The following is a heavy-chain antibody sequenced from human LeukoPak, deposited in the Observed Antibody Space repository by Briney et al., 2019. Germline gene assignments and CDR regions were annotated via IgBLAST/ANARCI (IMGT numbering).Heavy chain of an antibody. CDR3: ARGSYRSYFDY. J-gene: IGHJ4*02. D-gene: IGHD1-26*01. CDR2: INSDGSST. CDR1: GFTFSSYW. Sequence: GGSLRLSCAASGFTFSSYWMNWVRQAPGKGLVWVSRINSDGSSTSYADSVKGRFTISRDNAKNTLYLQMNSLRAEDTAVYYCARGSYRSYFDYWGQGTLVTVSS. V-gene: IGHV3-74*01.